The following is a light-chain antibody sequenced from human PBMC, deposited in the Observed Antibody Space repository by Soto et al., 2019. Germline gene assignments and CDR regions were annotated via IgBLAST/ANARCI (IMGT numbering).Light chain of an antibody. CDR3: KHERYFPWT. V-gene: IGKV1-5*03. CDR2: KGS. CDR1: QSISMS. Sequence: DIQMTQSPFPLSAAVGDRVPITCLARQSISMSVAWHQHKPGKAPKPMLYKGSSLESGAPSRFSGSVSGTEFTLTISIIESDDFASYCCKHERYFPWTFGQGTMVEFK. J-gene: IGKJ1*01.